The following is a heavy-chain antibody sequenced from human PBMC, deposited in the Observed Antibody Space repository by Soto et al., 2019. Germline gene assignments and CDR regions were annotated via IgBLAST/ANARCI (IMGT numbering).Heavy chain of an antibody. CDR3: ALTGGFAADYGLGV. CDR1: GYAFVTNW. CDR2: IYLGDSDT. V-gene: IGHV5-51*01. Sequence: GESLKISCSGHGYAFVTNWIGWVRQRPGKGLEWMGIIYLGDSDTRYSPSFPGQVTLSADRSNSTVFLEWSFLTTSDTGMYFCALTGGFAADYGLGVWCQGTSVTFS. J-gene: IGHJ6*02. D-gene: IGHD3-16*01.